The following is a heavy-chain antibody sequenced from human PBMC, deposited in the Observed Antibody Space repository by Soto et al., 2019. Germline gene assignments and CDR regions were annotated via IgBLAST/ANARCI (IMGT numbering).Heavy chain of an antibody. D-gene: IGHD3-3*01. V-gene: IGHV3-23*01. Sequence: EVQLLESGGGLVQPGGSLRLSCAASGFTFSSYAMSWVRQAPGKGLEWVSAISGSGGSTYYADSVKGRFTISRDNSKNTLYLQMNGLRAEDTAVYYCAKDRGGAITIFGVVFDYWGQGTLVTVSS. CDR1: GFTFSSYA. CDR3: AKDRGGAITIFGVVFDY. CDR2: ISGSGGST. J-gene: IGHJ4*02.